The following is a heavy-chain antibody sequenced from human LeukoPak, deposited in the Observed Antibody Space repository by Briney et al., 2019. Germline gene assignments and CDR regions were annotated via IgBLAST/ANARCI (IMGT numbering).Heavy chain of an antibody. CDR2: ISYDGSNK. CDR1: GFTFSSYG. CDR3: AKVNYYGSGDIFDY. Sequence: GGSLRLSCAASGFTFSSYGMHWVRQAPGKGLEWVAVISYDGSNKYYADSVKGRFTISRDNSKNTLYLQMNSLRAEDTAVYYCAKVNYYGSGDIFDYWGQGTLVTVSS. D-gene: IGHD3-10*01. V-gene: IGHV3-30*18. J-gene: IGHJ4*02.